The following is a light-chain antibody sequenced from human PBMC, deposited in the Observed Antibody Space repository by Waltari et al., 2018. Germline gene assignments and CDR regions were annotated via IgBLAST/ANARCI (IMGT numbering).Light chain of an antibody. Sequence: QSALTQPASVSGSPGQSITISCTGTSSDFGHYNLVSWYQQHPGKAPKLMIYEVNKRSSGVSSRFSGFRSGNTASLTISGLQAEDEADYYCCSYAGSIPVVFGGGTKLTVL. CDR1: SSDFGHYNL. V-gene: IGLV2-23*02. CDR2: EVN. J-gene: IGLJ3*02. CDR3: CSYAGSIPVV.